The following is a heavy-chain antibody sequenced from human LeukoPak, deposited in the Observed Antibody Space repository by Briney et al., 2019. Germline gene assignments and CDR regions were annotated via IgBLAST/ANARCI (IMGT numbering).Heavy chain of an antibody. CDR2: ISGSGGST. V-gene: IGHV3-23*01. Sequence: GGSLRHSCAASGFTFSSYAMSWVRQAPGKGLEWVSAISGSGGSTYYADSVKGRFTISRDNSKNTLYLQMNSLSAEHTAVYYCASHFAWLSRDLYSFDYWGQGTLVTVSS. CDR3: ASHFAWLSRDLYSFDY. CDR1: GFTFSSYA. J-gene: IGHJ4*02. D-gene: IGHD3-9*01.